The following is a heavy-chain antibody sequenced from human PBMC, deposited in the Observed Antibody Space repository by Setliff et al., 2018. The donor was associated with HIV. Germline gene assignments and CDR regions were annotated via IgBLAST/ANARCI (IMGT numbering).Heavy chain of an antibody. CDR3: ARGPLYGYDRGYFDY. J-gene: IGHJ4*02. Sequence: SVQVSCKASGGTFNTFGMNWVRQAPGQGLAWMGGIIPIARIPNYAQKFQDRVTITADESTSTVYMEISSLTSEDTALYYCARGPLYGYDRGYFDYWGQGTLVTVSS. V-gene: IGHV1-69*10. CDR1: GGTFNTFG. CDR2: IIPIARIP. D-gene: IGHD5-12*01.